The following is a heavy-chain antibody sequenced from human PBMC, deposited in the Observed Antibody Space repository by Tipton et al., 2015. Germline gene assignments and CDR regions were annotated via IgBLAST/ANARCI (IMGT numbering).Heavy chain of an antibody. Sequence: SLRLSCAASGFTFSTYGMHWVRRAPGKGLEWVAVIWSDGSGKYFADSVKGRFTISRDNAKNSLYLQMNGLRAEDTAVYYCAAEGDYDEFSFDYWGQGTLVTVSS. D-gene: IGHD3-22*01. CDR3: AAEGDYDEFSFDY. V-gene: IGHV3-33*03. J-gene: IGHJ4*02. CDR2: IWSDGSGK. CDR1: GFTFSTYG.